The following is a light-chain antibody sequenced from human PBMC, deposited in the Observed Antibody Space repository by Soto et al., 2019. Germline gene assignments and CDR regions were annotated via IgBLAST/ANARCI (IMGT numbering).Light chain of an antibody. CDR2: GAS. CDR1: QSVSSSY. J-gene: IGKJ4*01. V-gene: IGKV3-20*01. Sequence: EIVLTQSPGTLSLSPGERATLSCRASQSVSSSYLAWYQQKPGQAPRLLIYGASSRATGIPDRFSGSGSGTDFTLTISRLEPEDFAVYYCQQYGSSPALTFVGGTKVESK. CDR3: QQYGSSPALT.